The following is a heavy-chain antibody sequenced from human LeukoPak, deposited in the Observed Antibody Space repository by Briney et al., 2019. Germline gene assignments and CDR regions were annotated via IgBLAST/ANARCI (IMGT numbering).Heavy chain of an antibody. V-gene: IGHV1-69*04. Sequence: KVSCKASGGTFSSYAISWVRQAPGQGLEWMGRIIPILGIANYAQKLQGRVTMTTDTSTSTAYMELRSLRSDDTAVYYCARVPPYYYDSSGYPARPAGIDYWGQGTLVTVSS. D-gene: IGHD3-22*01. J-gene: IGHJ4*02. CDR1: GGTFSSYA. CDR3: ARVPPYYYDSSGYPARPAGIDY. CDR2: IIPILGIA.